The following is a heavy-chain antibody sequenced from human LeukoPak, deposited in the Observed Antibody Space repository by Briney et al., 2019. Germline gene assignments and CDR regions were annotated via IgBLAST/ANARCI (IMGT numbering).Heavy chain of an antibody. V-gene: IGHV4-59*01. CDR2: IYSSGST. CDR1: GGSMSSYY. J-gene: IGHJ5*02. Sequence: SETLSLTCTVPGGSMSSYYWNWVRQPPGKGLEWIGNIYSSGSTDYNPSLKSRVTISLDTSKFQFPLRLNSVTAADTAVYYCARADPNASGYFYRFNWFDPWGQGTLVTVSS. D-gene: IGHD3-10*01. CDR3: ARADPNASGYFYRFNWFDP.